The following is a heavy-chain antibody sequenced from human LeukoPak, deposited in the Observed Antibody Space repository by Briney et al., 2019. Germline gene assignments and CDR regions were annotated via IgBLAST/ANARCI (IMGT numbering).Heavy chain of an antibody. D-gene: IGHD4-17*01. CDR2: IKQDGSEK. J-gene: IGHJ5*02. CDR3: ARHLRPSYGDYDKGWFDP. Sequence: GGSLRLSCAASGFTFSSYWMSCVRQAPGKGLVCVANIKQDGSEKYYVDSVKGRFTISRDNAKNSLYLQMNSLRAEDTAVYYCARHLRPSYGDYDKGWFDPWGQGTLVTVSS. V-gene: IGHV3-7*01. CDR1: GFTFSSYW.